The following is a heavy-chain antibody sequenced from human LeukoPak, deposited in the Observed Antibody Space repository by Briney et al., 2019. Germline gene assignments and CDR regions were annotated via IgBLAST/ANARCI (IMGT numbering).Heavy chain of an antibody. CDR2: VYDSGSA. Sequence: SETLSLTCSVSGASISSHYWSWIRQPAGKGLEWIGRVYDSGSANYNPSLKDRVTISLDTSNNQFSLKLSSVTAADTAVYYCAGRARGTYYIGSWGQGTLVTVSS. CDR3: AGRARGTYYIGS. CDR1: GASISSHY. J-gene: IGHJ4*02. V-gene: IGHV4-4*07. D-gene: IGHD1-26*01.